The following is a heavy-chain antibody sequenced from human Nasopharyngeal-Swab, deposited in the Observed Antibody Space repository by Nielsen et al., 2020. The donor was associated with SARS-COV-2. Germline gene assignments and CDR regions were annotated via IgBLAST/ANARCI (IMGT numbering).Heavy chain of an antibody. CDR1: GGSISSGSIRSYY. Sequence: SETLSLTCTVSGGSISSGSIRSYYWSWIRQPPGQGLEWNGDFSYTGITNYNPSLKSRVTISVDMSKNQFSLKLSSVAAADTAVYYCAREVVGGLVDSWGQGTLVTVSS. D-gene: IGHD1-26*01. CDR3: AREVVGGLVDS. V-gene: IGHV4-61*01. CDR2: FSYTGIT. J-gene: IGHJ4*02.